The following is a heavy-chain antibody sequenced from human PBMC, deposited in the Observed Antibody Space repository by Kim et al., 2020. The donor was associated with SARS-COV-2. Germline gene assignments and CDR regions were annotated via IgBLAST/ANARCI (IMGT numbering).Heavy chain of an antibody. J-gene: IGHJ4*02. CDR1: GFTFSSHW. D-gene: IGHD4-17*01. Sequence: GGSLRLSCAASGFTFSSHWMTWVRQAPGKGLEWVAKIKEDGSKKYYVDSVKGRFTISRDNAKNSLYLQMNSLRAEDTAVYYCARDNYGDYFYDYWGQGTLVTVSS. V-gene: IGHV3-7*03. CDR2: IKEDGSKK. CDR3: ARDNYGDYFYDY.